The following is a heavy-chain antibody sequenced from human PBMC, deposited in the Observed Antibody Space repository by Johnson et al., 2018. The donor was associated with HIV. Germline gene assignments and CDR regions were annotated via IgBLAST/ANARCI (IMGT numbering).Heavy chain of an antibody. J-gene: IGHJ3*02. CDR1: GFTFSSYA. CDR3: ARDRRYYGSGSYGGAFDI. V-gene: IGHV3-30-3*01. Sequence: QVQLVESGGGVVQPGRSLRLSCAASGFTFSSYAMHWVRQAPGTGLEWVALVSYDGRNQYHADSVKGRFTISRDNSKNTLYLQMNSLRAEDTALYYCARDRRYYGSGSYGGAFDIWGQGTMVTVSS. CDR2: VSYDGRNQ. D-gene: IGHD3-10*01.